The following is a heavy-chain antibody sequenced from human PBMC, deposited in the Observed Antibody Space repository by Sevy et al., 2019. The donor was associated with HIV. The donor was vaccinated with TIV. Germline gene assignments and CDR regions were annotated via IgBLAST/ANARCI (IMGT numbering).Heavy chain of an antibody. J-gene: IGHJ4*02. CDR2: IYPGDSET. V-gene: IGHV5-51*01. Sequence: GESLKISCKGSGFRFSNYWIGWVRQMPGKGLEWMGIIYPGDSETRYGPSFQAQVTISADKSINTAYLQWSSLKASDSAMYFCACSSSAILRAIDYWGQGTLVTVSS. CDR1: GFRFSNYW. CDR3: ACSSSAILRAIDY. D-gene: IGHD3-9*01.